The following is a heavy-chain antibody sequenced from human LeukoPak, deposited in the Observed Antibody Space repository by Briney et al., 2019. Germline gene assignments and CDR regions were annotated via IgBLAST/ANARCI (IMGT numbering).Heavy chain of an antibody. J-gene: IGHJ4*02. CDR1: GFTFSSYE. Sequence: GGSLRLSCAASGFTFSSYEMNWVRQAPGKGLEWVSSISSSSNYIYYADSVKGRFTLSRDNAKNSLYLQMNSLRAEDTAVYYCARDVDGYNYDYWGQGTLVTVSS. D-gene: IGHD5-24*01. CDR2: ISSSSNYI. V-gene: IGHV3-21*01. CDR3: ARDVDGYNYDY.